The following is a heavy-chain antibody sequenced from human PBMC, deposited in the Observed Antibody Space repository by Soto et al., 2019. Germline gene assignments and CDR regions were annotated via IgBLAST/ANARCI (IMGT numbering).Heavy chain of an antibody. D-gene: IGHD4-17*01. CDR1: GGTFSRYA. J-gene: IGHJ4*02. Sequence: QVQLVQSGAEVKKPGSSVKVSCKASGGTFSRYAISWVRQAPGQGLEWMGGIIPMFGTPNYAQKFQDRVTITADESTSTAYMELSSLRSEDTAVYYCARVGPGDPSRGGHFDYWGQGTLVTVSS. CDR3: ARVGPGDPSRGGHFDY. V-gene: IGHV1-69*01. CDR2: IIPMFGTP.